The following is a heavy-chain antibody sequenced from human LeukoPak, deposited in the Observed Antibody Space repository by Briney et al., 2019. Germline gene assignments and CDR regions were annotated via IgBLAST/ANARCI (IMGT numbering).Heavy chain of an antibody. Sequence: ASVKVSCKASGGTFSSYAISWVRQAPGQGLEWMGGIIPIFGTANYAQKFQGRVTITADESTSTAYMELSSLRSEDTAVYYCARGLRGEILQTGYWGQGTLVTVSS. CDR2: IIPIFGTA. CDR1: GGTFSSYA. J-gene: IGHJ4*02. CDR3: ARGLRGEILQTGY. V-gene: IGHV1-69*13. D-gene: IGHD1-26*01.